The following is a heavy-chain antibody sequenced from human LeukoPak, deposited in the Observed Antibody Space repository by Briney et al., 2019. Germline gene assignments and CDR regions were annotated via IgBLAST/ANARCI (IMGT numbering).Heavy chain of an antibody. CDR3: ARALTAPDY. CDR1: GFTFSSYW. CDR2: VNSDGSST. V-gene: IGHV3-74*01. D-gene: IGHD3-9*01. J-gene: IGHJ4*02. Sequence: PGGSLRLSCAASGFTFSSYWMHWVRQAPGKGLVWVSHVNSDGSSTSYADFVKGRFTISRDNAKNTLYLQMNRLRAEDTAVYFCARALTAPDYWGQGTLVTVSS.